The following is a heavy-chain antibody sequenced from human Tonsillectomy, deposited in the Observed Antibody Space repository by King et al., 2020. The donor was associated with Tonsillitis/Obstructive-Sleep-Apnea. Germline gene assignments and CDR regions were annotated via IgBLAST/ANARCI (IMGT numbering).Heavy chain of an antibody. Sequence: VQLVESGGGLVKPGGSLRLSCAASGFTFSSYSMNWVRQAPGKGLEWVSSISSSSSYIFYADSVKGRFTISRDNAKNSLYLQMNSLRAEDTAVYYCARHPGKSYYYNIDVWGKGTPVTVSS. V-gene: IGHV3-21*01. CDR1: GFTFSSYS. CDR3: ARHPGKSYYYNIDV. CDR2: ISSSSSYI. J-gene: IGHJ6*03. D-gene: IGHD4-23*01.